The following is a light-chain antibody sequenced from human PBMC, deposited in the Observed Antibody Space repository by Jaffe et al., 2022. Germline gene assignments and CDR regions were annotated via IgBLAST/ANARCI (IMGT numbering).Light chain of an antibody. CDR2: KVS. V-gene: IGKV2-30*02. CDR3: AQGTNWPYT. J-gene: IGKJ2*01. Sequence: VMTQSPLYLSVTLGQPASISCRSSQSLVHSDGNTYFNWFQQRPGQSPRRLIYKVSNRDSRFPDRFSGSGSGTDFTLKINRVEAEDVGIYYCAQGTNWPYTFGQGTKLEIK. CDR1: QSLVHSDGNTY.